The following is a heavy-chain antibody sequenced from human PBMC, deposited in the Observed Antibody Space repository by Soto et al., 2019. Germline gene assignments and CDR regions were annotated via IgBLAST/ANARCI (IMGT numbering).Heavy chain of an antibody. CDR2: ISAYNGNT. CDR3: ARDTIYSSSWYGCWFDP. Sequence: GASVKVSCKASGYTFTSYGISWVRQAPGQGLEWMGWISAYNGNTNYAQKLQGRVTMTTDTSTSTAYMELRSLRSDDTAVYYCARDTIYSSSWYGCWFDPWGQGTLVTVSS. J-gene: IGHJ5*02. CDR1: GYTFTSYG. V-gene: IGHV1-18*01. D-gene: IGHD6-13*01.